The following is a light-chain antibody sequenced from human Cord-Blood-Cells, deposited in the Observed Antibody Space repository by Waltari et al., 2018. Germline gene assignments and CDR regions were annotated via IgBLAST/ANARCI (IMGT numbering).Light chain of an antibody. CDR3: QQYNNWPPLT. Sequence: EIVMTQSPATLSVSPGERATLSCRVSQSVSSNLAWYQQKPGQAPRLLIYGASTRATCIPARFSGSGSGTEFTLTISSLQSEDFAVYYCQQYNNWPPLTFGGGTKVEIK. V-gene: IGKV3-15*01. CDR1: QSVSSN. J-gene: IGKJ4*01. CDR2: GAS.